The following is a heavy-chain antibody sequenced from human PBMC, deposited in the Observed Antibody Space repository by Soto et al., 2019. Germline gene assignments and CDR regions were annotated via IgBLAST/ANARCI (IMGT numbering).Heavy chain of an antibody. CDR2: INTDGSDT. CDR1: GFTFSSDW. V-gene: IGHV3-74*01. Sequence: PGGSLRLSCAASGFTFSSDWMHWVRQAPGKGLVWVSRINTDGSDTSYADSVKGRFTISRDNAKNTLYLQLNSLRAEDTALYYCARGYSSGPDYWGQGTLVTVSS. J-gene: IGHJ4*02. CDR3: ARGYSSGPDY. D-gene: IGHD6-19*01.